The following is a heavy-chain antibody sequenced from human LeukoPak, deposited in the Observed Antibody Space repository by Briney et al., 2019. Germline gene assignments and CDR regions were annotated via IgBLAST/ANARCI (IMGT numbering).Heavy chain of an antibody. CDR1: GGSISSGGYY. V-gene: IGHV4-31*03. CDR3: ARGTFTMVREPVKS. CDR2: IYYSGST. Sequence: SQTLSPTCTVSGGSISSGGYYWSWIRQHPGKGLEWIGYIYYSGSTYYNPSLKSRVTISVDTSKDQFSLKLSSVTAADTAVYYCARGTFTMVREPVKSWGQGTLVTVSS. J-gene: IGHJ4*02. D-gene: IGHD3-10*01.